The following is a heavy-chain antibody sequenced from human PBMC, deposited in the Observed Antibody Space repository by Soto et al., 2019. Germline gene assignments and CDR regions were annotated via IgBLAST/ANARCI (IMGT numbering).Heavy chain of an antibody. CDR2: ISSGSSPI. Sequence: GGSLRLSCAAPGFTFSTYSMNWVRQAPGKGLEWVSYISSGSSPIYYADSVKGRFTISRDNAKNSLYLQMNSLRAEDTAVYYCARGASYGMDVWGQGTTVTVSS. V-gene: IGHV3-48*01. CDR1: GFTFSTYS. J-gene: IGHJ6*02. CDR3: ARGASYGMDV.